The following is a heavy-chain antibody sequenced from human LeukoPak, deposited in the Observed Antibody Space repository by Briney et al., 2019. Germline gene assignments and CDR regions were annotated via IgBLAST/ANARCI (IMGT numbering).Heavy chain of an antibody. CDR3: ARGGATPFDY. J-gene: IGHJ4*02. V-gene: IGHV4-4*07. CDR1: GSAIGTYS. CDR2: IYTSGST. Sequence: SETLSLTCTVSGSAIGTYSWSWIRQPAGKGLEWIGRIYTSGSTNYNPSLKSRLAMSVDTSTNQFSLKLSSVTAADTAVYYCARGGATPFDYWGQGTLVTVSS. D-gene: IGHD1-26*01.